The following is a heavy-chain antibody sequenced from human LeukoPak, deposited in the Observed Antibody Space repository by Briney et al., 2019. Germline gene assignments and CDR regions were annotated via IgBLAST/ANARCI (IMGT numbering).Heavy chain of an antibody. Sequence: ASVKVSCKASGYTFTAYYIHWVRQAPGQGLEWMGWINPDSGGTKYAQKFQGRVTMTRDTSISTAYMDLTRLTSDDTAVYYCANTGGVSASSSTYWGQGTLVTVSS. D-gene: IGHD2-8*01. CDR1: GYTFTAYY. CDR3: ANTGGVSASSSTY. J-gene: IGHJ4*02. V-gene: IGHV1-2*02. CDR2: INPDSGGT.